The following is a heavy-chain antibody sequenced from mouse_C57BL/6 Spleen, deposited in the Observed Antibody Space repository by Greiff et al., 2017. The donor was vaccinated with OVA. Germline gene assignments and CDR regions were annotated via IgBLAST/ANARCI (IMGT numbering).Heavy chain of an antibody. Sequence: EVKLMESGGGLVKPGGSLKLSCAASGFTFSSYAMSWVRQTPEKRLEWVATISDGGSYTYYPDNVKGRFTISRDNAKNNLYLQMSHLKSEDTAMYYCARGGYYGLDYWGQGTTLTVSS. J-gene: IGHJ2*01. CDR2: ISDGGSYT. CDR3: ARGGYYGLDY. V-gene: IGHV5-4*03. D-gene: IGHD1-1*01. CDR1: GFTFSSYA.